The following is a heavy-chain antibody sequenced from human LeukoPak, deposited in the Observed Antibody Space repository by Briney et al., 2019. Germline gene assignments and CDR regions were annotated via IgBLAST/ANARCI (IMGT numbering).Heavy chain of an antibody. J-gene: IGHJ6*02. CDR2: IIPVLNIT. CDR1: GGTFSSSA. D-gene: IGHD5-18*01. Sequence: SVTVCCKTSGGTFSSSAITWVRQAPGQGLEWMGSIIPVLNITTYAQKFQGSVTITADTSTSTVYMELSSLRSEETAVYYCARDQGLTAPPPYGLDVWGQGTTVIVSS. V-gene: IGHV1-69*04. CDR3: ARDQGLTAPPPYGLDV.